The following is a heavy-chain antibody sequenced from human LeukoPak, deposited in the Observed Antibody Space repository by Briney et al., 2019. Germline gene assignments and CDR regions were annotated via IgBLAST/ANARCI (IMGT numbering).Heavy chain of an antibody. V-gene: IGHV3-23*01. D-gene: IGHD1-26*01. CDR1: GFTFSTYA. Sequence: GGSLRLSCAATGFTFSTYAMSWVRQAPGKGLEGVSAISGGGGSTNYADSVKGRFTISRDNSKNTLYLEMNSLRAEDTAVYYCASAYRGKYHYYDYWGQRTLVTVSS. J-gene: IGHJ4*02. CDR2: ISGGGGST. CDR3: ASAYRGKYHYYDY.